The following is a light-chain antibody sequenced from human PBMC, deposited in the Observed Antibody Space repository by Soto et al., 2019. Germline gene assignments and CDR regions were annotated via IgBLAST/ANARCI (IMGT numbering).Light chain of an antibody. CDR1: SSDVGGYNY. Sequence: QSALTQPRSVSGSPGQSVTISCTGTSSDVGGYNYVSWYQQHPGKAPKLMIYDVGKRPSGVPDRFSGSKSDNTASLTISGLQAEDEADYYCSSYAGSNNFKVFGGGTKLTVL. J-gene: IGLJ2*01. CDR2: DVG. V-gene: IGLV2-11*01. CDR3: SSYAGSNNFKV.